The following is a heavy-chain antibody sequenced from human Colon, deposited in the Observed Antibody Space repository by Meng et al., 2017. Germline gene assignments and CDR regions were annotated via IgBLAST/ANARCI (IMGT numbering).Heavy chain of an antibody. D-gene: IGHD1-26*01. Sequence: QGQLVQSGAEVKKPGASVKVSCKASEYTFTSYDIHWVRQATGQGLEWMGWMNPNSGNTGYAQKFQGRVTMTRNTAISTAYMELSRLRSEDTAVYYCARVEVGITSGDYWGQGTLVTVFS. CDR3: ARVEVGITSGDY. CDR2: MNPNSGNT. V-gene: IGHV1-8*01. J-gene: IGHJ4*02. CDR1: EYTFTSYD.